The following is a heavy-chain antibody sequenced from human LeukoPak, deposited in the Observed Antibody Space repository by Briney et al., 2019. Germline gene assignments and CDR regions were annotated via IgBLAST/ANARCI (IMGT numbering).Heavy chain of an antibody. CDR3: AKVVVPAATTYYYYYMDV. CDR1: GFTFSSYG. Sequence: GGSLRLSCAASGFTFSSYGMSWVRQAPGKGLEWVSAISGSGGSTYYADSVKGRFTISRDNSKNTLYLQMNSLRAEDTAVYYCAKVVVPAATTYYYYYMDVWGKGTTVTISS. V-gene: IGHV3-23*01. CDR2: ISGSGGST. D-gene: IGHD2-2*01. J-gene: IGHJ6*03.